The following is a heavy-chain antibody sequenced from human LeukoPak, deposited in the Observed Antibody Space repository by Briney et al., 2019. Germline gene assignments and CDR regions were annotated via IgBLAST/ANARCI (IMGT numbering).Heavy chain of an antibody. D-gene: IGHD5-24*01. Sequence: ASVKVSCKASGYTFTTYSMHWVRQAPGQGPEWMGMINPSGGSTTYAQKLQGRVTMTRDMSTSTVYMDLSSLRSEDTAVYYCARDRDGYNWFDYWGQGTLVTVSS. V-gene: IGHV1-46*01. CDR2: INPSGGST. J-gene: IGHJ4*02. CDR1: GYTFTTYS. CDR3: ARDRDGYNWFDY.